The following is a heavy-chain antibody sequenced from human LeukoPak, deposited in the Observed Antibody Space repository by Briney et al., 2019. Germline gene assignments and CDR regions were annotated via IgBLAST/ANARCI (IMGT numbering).Heavy chain of an antibody. Sequence: TSETLSLTCAVSGGSISSSNWWSWVRQPPGKGLEWIGEIYHSGSTNYNPSLKSRVTISVDKSKNQFSLKLSSVTAADTAVYYCARAGQQLVLSSGMDVWGQGTTVTVSS. J-gene: IGHJ6*02. CDR2: IYHSGST. CDR3: ARAGQQLVLSSGMDV. V-gene: IGHV4-4*02. CDR1: GGSISSSNW. D-gene: IGHD6-13*01.